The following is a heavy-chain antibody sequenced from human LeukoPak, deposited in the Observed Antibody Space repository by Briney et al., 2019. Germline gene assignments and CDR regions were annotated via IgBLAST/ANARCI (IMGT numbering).Heavy chain of an antibody. CDR2: CSSSGSTI. Sequence: GGSLRLSCAASGFTLSDYYMSWIRQAPGKGLEWVSYCSSSGSTIYYADSVKGRFAISRDNAKNSVYLQMSSLRGEDTAVYYCARSKLLWVGVDYYYDMDVWGQGTTVTVSS. V-gene: IGHV3-11*04. CDR3: ARSKLLWVGVDYYYDMDV. CDR1: GFTLSDYY. D-gene: IGHD3-10*01. J-gene: IGHJ6*02.